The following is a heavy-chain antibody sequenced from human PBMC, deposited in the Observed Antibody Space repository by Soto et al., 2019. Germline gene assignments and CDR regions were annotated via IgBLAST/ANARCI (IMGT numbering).Heavy chain of an antibody. J-gene: IGHJ3*02. CDR3: ARGPIVAAILAFDI. D-gene: IGHD5-18*01. CDR1: GYTFTGYY. V-gene: IGHV1-2*04. CDR2: INPNSGGT. Sequence: GASVKVSCKASGYTFTGYYMHWVRQAPGQGLEWMGWINPNSGGTNYAQKFQGWVTMTRDTSISTAYMELSRLRSDDTAVYHCARGPIVAAILAFDIWGQGTMVTVSS.